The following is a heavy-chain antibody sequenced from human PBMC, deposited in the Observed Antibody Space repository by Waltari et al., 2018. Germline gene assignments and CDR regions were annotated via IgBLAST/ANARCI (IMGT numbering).Heavy chain of an antibody. CDR1: GGSISSSSYY. V-gene: IGHV4-39*02. Sequence: QLQLQESGPGLVKPSETLSLTCTVSGGSISSSSYYWGWIRQPPGKGLEWIGSIYYSGGTYYNPALKGRVTISVDTSKNQFSLKLSSVTAADTAVYYCARDRSPMVRGVGFDPWGQGTLVTVSS. CDR3: ARDRSPMVRGVGFDP. D-gene: IGHD3-10*01. J-gene: IGHJ5*02. CDR2: IYYSGGT.